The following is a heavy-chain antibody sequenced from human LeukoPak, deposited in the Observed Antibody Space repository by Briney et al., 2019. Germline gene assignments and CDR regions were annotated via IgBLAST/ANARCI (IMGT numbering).Heavy chain of an antibody. CDR3: ARGAGSYFFWGLYFDY. J-gene: IGHJ4*02. Sequence: SETLSLTCTVSGGSISSYYWSWIRQPPGKGLEWIGYIYYSGSTNYNPSLKSRVTISVDTSKNQFSLKLSSVTAADTAVYYCARGAGSYFFWGLYFDYWGQGTLVTVSS. CDR2: IYYSGST. CDR1: GGSISSYY. V-gene: IGHV4-59*12. D-gene: IGHD1-26*01.